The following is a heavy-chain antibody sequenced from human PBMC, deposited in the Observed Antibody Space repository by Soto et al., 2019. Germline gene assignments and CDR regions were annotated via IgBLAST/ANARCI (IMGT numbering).Heavy chain of an antibody. Sequence: GGSLRLSCAASGFTFTNYWMLWVRQVPGKGLVWVSRIDGVGTGTSYSDSVRGRFTISRDNAENMLYLQMNSLRAEDTAVYYCTKVFEYWGQGTLVTVSS. CDR2: IDGVGTGT. CDR3: TKVFEY. V-gene: IGHV3-74*01. CDR1: GFTFTNYW. J-gene: IGHJ4*02.